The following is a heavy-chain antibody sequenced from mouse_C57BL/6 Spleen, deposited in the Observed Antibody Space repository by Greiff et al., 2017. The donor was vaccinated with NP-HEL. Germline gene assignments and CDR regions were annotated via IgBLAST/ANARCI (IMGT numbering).Heavy chain of an antibody. V-gene: IGHV1-53*01. D-gene: IGHD1-1*01. CDR2: INPSNGGT. CDR1: GYTFTSYW. J-gene: IGHJ1*03. Sequence: VQLQQPGTELVKPGASVKLSCKASGYTFTSYWMHWVKQRPGQGLEWIGNINPSNGGTNYNEKVKSKATLTVDKSSSTAYMQRSSLTSEDSAVYYCARGGLLREYFDVWGTGTTVTVSS. CDR3: ARGGLLREYFDV.